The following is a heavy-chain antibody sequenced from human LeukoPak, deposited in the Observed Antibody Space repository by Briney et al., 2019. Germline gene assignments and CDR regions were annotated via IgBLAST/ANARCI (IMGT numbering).Heavy chain of an antibody. D-gene: IGHD2-21*02. V-gene: IGHV1-69*13. CDR1: GGTFSSYA. J-gene: IGHJ5*02. CDR3: ARDPQFLDGTATSYNWFDP. CDR2: IIPIFGTA. Sequence: ASVKVSCKASGGTFSSYAISWVRQAPGQGLEWMGGIIPIFGTANYAQKFQGRVTITADESTSTAYLELSSLRSEDTAVYYCARDPQFLDGTATSYNWFDPWGQGTLVTVS.